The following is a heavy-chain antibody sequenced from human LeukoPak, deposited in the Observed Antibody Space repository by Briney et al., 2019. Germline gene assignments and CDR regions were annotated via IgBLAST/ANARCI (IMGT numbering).Heavy chain of an antibody. V-gene: IGHV4-34*01. Sequence: SETLSLTCAVYGGSFSDYYWSWIRQPPGKGPEWIGEINHRGSTNYSPSLKSRVTVSVDTAKNQFSLKMTSVIAADTAVYYCASCSGGSCSSGSYFDYWGQGTLVTVSS. CDR3: ASCSGGSCSSGSYFDY. D-gene: IGHD2-15*01. CDR1: GGSFSDYY. CDR2: INHRGST. J-gene: IGHJ4*02.